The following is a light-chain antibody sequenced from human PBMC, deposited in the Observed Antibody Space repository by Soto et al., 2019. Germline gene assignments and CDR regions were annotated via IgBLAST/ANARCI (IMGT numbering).Light chain of an antibody. Sequence: EIVLTQSPGTLSLSPGERATLSCRASQSLSNNIYLAWYQQKPGQAPRLLIYDASNRATGIPARFSGSGSGTDFTLTISSLEPEDFAVYYCQQRSNWPPVTFGGGTKVDIK. CDR1: QSLSNNIY. J-gene: IGKJ4*01. CDR2: DAS. CDR3: QQRSNWPPVT. V-gene: IGKV3-11*01.